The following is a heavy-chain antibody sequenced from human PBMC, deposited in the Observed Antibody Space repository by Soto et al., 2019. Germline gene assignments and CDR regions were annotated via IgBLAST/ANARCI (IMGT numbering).Heavy chain of an antibody. J-gene: IGHJ4*02. CDR3: ARSSTGSVQYFDY. V-gene: IGHV1-69*02. CDR2: IIPILGIA. Sequence: SVKVSCKASGGTFSSYTISWVRQAPGQGLEWMGRIIPILGIANYAQKFQGRVTITADKSTSTAYMELSSLRSEDTAVYYCARSSTGSVQYFDYWGQGTLVTVSS. D-gene: IGHD3-10*01. CDR1: GGTFSSYT.